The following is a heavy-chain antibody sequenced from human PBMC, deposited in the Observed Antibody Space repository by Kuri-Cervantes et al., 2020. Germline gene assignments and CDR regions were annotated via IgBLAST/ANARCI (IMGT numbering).Heavy chain of an antibody. V-gene: IGHV4-39*07. J-gene: IGHJ4*02. D-gene: IGHD3-16*02. CDR3: AIYRIGAGGRGY. CDR2: SHYSGST. CDR1: GGSINSGSYF. Sequence: GSLRLSCTVSGGSINSGSYFWGWIRQPPGKGLEWIGYSHYSGSTFYNTPLKSRVTISVDTSKNQFSLRLTSMTAADTAVYYCAIYRIGAGGRGYWGQGSLVTVSS.